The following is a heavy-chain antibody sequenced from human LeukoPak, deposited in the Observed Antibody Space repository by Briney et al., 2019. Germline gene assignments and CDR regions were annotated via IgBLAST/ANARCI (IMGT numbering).Heavy chain of an antibody. V-gene: IGHV4-38-2*02. J-gene: IGHJ4*02. D-gene: IGHD6-19*01. Sequence: TSETLSLTCTVSDYSISSGYYWGWIRQPPGKGLEWIGSIYHSGNSYYNPSLKSRATISVDTSKNHFSLRLRSVTAADTAIYYCARAETYSSGWYDAFFDYWGQGTLVTVSS. CDR2: IYHSGNS. CDR1: DYSISSGYY. CDR3: ARAETYSSGWYDAFFDY.